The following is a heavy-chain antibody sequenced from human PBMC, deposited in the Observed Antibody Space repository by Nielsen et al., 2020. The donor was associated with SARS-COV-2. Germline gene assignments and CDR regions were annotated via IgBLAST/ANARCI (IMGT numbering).Heavy chain of an antibody. V-gene: IGHV3-23*01. CDR2: ITGGGGWA. Sequence: GESLKISCAASGFTFGSYAMSWVRQAPGKGLEWVSTITGGGGWAYYADSVKGRFTISRDNSKNTLYLQLNSLRADDTAVYYCAKPAGSSTSLGFAYWGQGTPVTVSS. D-gene: IGHD2-2*01. CDR3: AKPAGSSTSLGFAY. J-gene: IGHJ4*02. CDR1: GFTFGSYA.